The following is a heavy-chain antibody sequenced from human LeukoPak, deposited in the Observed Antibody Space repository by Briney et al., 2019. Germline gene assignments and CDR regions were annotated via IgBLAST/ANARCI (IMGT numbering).Heavy chain of an antibody. J-gene: IGHJ6*03. CDR1: GGSFTIYS. Sequence: SETLSLTCAVYGGSFTIYSWTWIRQPPGKGLEWIGEINHSGSTNYNPSLKSRVTISVDTSKNQFSLKLSSVTAADTAVYYCARHNRGAAAGTLYYYYYMDVWGKGTTVTISS. D-gene: IGHD6-13*01. CDR2: INHSGST. V-gene: IGHV4-34*01. CDR3: ARHNRGAAAGTLYYYYYMDV.